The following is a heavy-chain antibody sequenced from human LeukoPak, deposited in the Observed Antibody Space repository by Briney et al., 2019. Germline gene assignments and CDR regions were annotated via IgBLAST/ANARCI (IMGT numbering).Heavy chain of an antibody. CDR3: ARRYSSGYFDY. V-gene: IGHV3-11*04. CDR1: GFTFSDYY. CDR2: ISSSGSTI. Sequence: GGSLRLSCAASGFTFSDYYMSWIRQAPGKGLEWVSYISSSGSTIYYADSVKGRFTISRDNAKNSLYLQMNSLGAEDTAVYYCARRYSSGYFDYWGQGTLVTVSS. J-gene: IGHJ4*02. D-gene: IGHD6-19*01.